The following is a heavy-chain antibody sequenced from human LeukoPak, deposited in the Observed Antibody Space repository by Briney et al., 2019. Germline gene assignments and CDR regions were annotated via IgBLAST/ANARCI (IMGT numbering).Heavy chain of an antibody. CDR3: ASLLGYCSSTSCYGYMDV. CDR2: IIPIFGIA. CDR1: GGTFSSYA. D-gene: IGHD2-2*01. J-gene: IGHJ6*03. Sequence: SVKVSCKASGGTFSSYAISWVRQAPGQGLEWMGGIIPIFGIANYAQKFQGRVTITADESTSTAYMELSSLRSEDTAVYYCASLLGYCSSTSCYGYMDVWGKGTTVTISS. V-gene: IGHV1-69*13.